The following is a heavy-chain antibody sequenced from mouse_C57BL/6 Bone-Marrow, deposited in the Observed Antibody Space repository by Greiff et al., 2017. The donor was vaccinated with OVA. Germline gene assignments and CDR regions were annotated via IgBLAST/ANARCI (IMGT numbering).Heavy chain of an antibody. Sequence: EVKLMESGGGLVKPGGSLKLSCAASGFTFSSYAMSWVRQTPEKRLEWVATISDGGSYTYYPDNVKGRFTISRDNAKNNLYLQMSHLKSEDTAMYYCARDGITTGVEGGFDYWGQGTTLTVSS. CDR3: ARDGITTGVEGGFDY. J-gene: IGHJ2*01. V-gene: IGHV5-4*01. CDR2: ISDGGSYT. CDR1: GFTFSSYA. D-gene: IGHD1-1*01.